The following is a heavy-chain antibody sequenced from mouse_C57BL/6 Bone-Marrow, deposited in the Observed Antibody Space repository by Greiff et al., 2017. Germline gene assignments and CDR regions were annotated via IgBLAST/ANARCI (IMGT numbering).Heavy chain of an antibody. D-gene: IGHD2-4*01. CDR3: ARYNDYDEYAMDY. J-gene: IGHJ4*01. Sequence: DVKLVESGGGLVQPGGSLSFSCAASGFTFTDYYMSWVRQPPGKALEWLGFISNKANGYTSEYNASVKGRFTISRDNSQSNLYLQMIALRAEDSATYYCARYNDYDEYAMDYWGQGTSVTVSS. CDR1: GFTFTDYY. V-gene: IGHV7-3*01. CDR2: ISNKANGYTS.